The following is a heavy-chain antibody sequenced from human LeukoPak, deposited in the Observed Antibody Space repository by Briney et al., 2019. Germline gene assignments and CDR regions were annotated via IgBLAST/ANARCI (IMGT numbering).Heavy chain of an antibody. CDR3: AAAGVEWKVRGVILPSDY. Sequence: ASVKVSCKASGFTFTSSAVQWVRQARGQRLEWIGWIVVGSGNTNYAQKFQERVTITRDMSTSTAYMELSSLRSEVTAVYYCAAAGVEWKVRGVILPSDYWGQGTLVTVSS. D-gene: IGHD3-10*01. CDR1: GFTFTSSA. CDR2: IVVGSGNT. J-gene: IGHJ4*02. V-gene: IGHV1-58*01.